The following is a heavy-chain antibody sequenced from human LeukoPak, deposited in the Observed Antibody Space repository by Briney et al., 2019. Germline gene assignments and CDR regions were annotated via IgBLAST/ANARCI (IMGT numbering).Heavy chain of an antibody. V-gene: IGHV1-46*01. Sequence: GASVKVSCKASGYTFTGYYMHWVRQAPGQGLEWMGIINPSGGSTSYAQKFQGRVTMTRDTSTSTVYMELSSLRSEDTAVYYCARAEGFNWFDPWGQGTLVTVSS. CDR1: GYTFTGYY. J-gene: IGHJ5*02. CDR3: ARAEGFNWFDP. CDR2: INPSGGST.